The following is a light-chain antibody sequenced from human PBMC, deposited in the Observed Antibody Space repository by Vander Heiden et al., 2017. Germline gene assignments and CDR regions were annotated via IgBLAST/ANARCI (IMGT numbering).Light chain of an antibody. Sequence: EVVVTQSPLSMPVTLGLQASISCRSSQSLVSSDGNTYLNWFQQRPGQSPRLLIYGVSNRDSGVPDRFSGSGSGTDFTLKISRVEAEDVGIYYCMQNTHWPRTFGQGTKVEIK. CDR2: GVS. CDR3: MQNTHWPRT. CDR1: QSLVSSDGNTY. J-gene: IGKJ1*01. V-gene: IGKV2-30*01.